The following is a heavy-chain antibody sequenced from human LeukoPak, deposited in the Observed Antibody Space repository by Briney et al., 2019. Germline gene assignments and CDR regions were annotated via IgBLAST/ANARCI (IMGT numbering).Heavy chain of an antibody. J-gene: IGHJ6*02. V-gene: IGHV4-4*07. CDR1: GGSISSYY. D-gene: IGHD6-13*01. Sequence: SETLSLTCTVSGGSISSYYWSWIRQPAEKGLEWIGRIYTSGSTNYNPSLKSRVTMSVDTSKNQFSLKLSSVTAADTAVYYCARSKLIAAAAPYYYYYGMDVWGQGTTVTVSS. CDR2: IYTSGST. CDR3: ARSKLIAAAAPYYYYYGMDV.